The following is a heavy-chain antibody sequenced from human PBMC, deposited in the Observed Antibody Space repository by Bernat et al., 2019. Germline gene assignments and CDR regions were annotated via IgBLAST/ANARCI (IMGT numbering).Heavy chain of an antibody. V-gene: IGHV3-7*03. CDR2: IKDDGSEK. D-gene: IGHD2-21*02. Sequence: EVQLVESGGGLVQPGGSLRLSCAASGFTFSAYWMNWVRQAPGTGLEWVANIKDDGSEKLYVDSVKGRFNISRDNAKNSLYLQMGRLRAEDTAVYYWAGVGVTAGAGLFDYWGQGALLTVSS. CDR1: GFTFSAYW. J-gene: IGHJ4*02. CDR3: AGVGVTAGAGLFDY.